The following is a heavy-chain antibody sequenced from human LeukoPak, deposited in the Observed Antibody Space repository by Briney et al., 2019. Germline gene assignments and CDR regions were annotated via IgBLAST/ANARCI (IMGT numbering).Heavy chain of an antibody. V-gene: IGHV4-39*01. CDR2: IYYSGST. J-gene: IGHJ5*02. CDR1: GGSISSSSYY. CDR3: ARHSRLGSTSRSVRNWFDP. D-gene: IGHD2-2*01. Sequence: SETLSLTCTVSGGSISSSSYYWGWIRQPPGKGLEWIGSIYYSGSTYYNPSLKSRVTISVDTSKNQFSLKLSSVTAADTAVYYCARHSRLGSTSRSVRNWFDPWGQGTLVTVSS.